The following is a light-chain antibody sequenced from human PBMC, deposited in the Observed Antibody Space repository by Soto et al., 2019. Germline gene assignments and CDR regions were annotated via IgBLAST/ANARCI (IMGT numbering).Light chain of an antibody. V-gene: IGLV3-21*02. CDR3: QVWDSSSDLVV. J-gene: IGLJ2*01. CDR2: DDS. CDR1: NIGTKS. Sequence: SYELAQPPSVSVAPGQTARLTCGGNNIGTKSVHWYQQKPGQAPVLVVFDDSDRPSGIPERFSGSNSGNTATLTISRVGAGDEADYYCQVWDSSSDLVVFGGGTKVTVL.